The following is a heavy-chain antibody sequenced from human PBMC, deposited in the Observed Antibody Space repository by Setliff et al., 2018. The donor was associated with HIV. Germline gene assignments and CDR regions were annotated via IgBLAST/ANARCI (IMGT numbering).Heavy chain of an antibody. Sequence: GGSLRLSCATSGFTFTNHAMHWVRQAPGKGLEWVAVIWFDGSRKYYADSVKGRFTIARDTSNNTLSLQMNSLRAEDTDVYYFAKDGFAGYFESWGLGTLVTVSS. CDR2: IWFDGSRK. CDR1: GFTFTNHA. V-gene: IGHV3-33*06. CDR3: AKDGFAGYFES. D-gene: IGHD1-1*01. J-gene: IGHJ4*02.